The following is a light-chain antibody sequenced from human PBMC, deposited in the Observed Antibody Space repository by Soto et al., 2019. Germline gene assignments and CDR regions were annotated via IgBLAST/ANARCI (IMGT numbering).Light chain of an antibody. J-gene: IGKJ3*01. V-gene: IGKV1-27*01. Sequence: DIPMTQSPSSLSASVGDRVTITCRASQDISDYLVWYQQKPGKVPKLLIYTASNLQSGVPSRFSGSGSGTDFTLTISSMQPEDVATYYCQKYTSAPFTFDPGTKVDIK. CDR1: QDISDY. CDR2: TAS. CDR3: QKYTSAPFT.